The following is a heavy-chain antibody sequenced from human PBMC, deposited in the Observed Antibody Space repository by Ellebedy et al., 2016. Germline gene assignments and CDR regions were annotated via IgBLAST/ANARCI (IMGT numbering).Heavy chain of an antibody. J-gene: IGHJ4*02. CDR1: GFPFSSYS. CDR3: LETFWGRDY. CDR2: ISSSGSIS. V-gene: IGHV3-48*04. D-gene: IGHD3-16*01. Sequence: GGSLRLSXEASGFPFSSYSMNWVRQAPGKGLEWVAKISSSGSISYYADSVEGRFTISRDNDKNLLYLDMNSLRPEDTAVYYCLETFWGRDYWGQGTLVTVSS.